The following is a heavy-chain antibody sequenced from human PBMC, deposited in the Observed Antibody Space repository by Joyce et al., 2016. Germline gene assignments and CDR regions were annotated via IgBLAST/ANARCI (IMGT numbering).Heavy chain of an antibody. CDR1: GGSFSNNA. CDR3: ARGGIYTSTWSPYDS. V-gene: IGHV1-69*01. J-gene: IGHJ4*02. D-gene: IGHD6-6*01. Sequence: QVQLVQSGAEVKKPGSSVRVSCTASGGSFSNNAISWGRQAPGHGLELLGGIIPTSDTPKNARKFRYSVTITADASSSTAYMVLTNLTYEDTALYYCARGGIYTSTWSPYDSWGQGTLVTVSS. CDR2: IIPTSDTP.